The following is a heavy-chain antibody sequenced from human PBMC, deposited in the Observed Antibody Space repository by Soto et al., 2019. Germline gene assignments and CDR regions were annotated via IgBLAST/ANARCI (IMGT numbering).Heavy chain of an antibody. Sequence: EVQLVESGGGLVQPGGSLRLSCAASGFTFSSYDMHWVHQATGKGLEWVSAIGTAGDTYYPGSVKGRFTISRENAKNSLYLQMNSLRAEDTAVYYCARGEWELRGEGIGYFQHWGQGTLVTVSS. D-gene: IGHD1-26*01. CDR2: IGTAGDT. V-gene: IGHV3-13*01. J-gene: IGHJ1*01. CDR3: ARGEWELRGEGIGYFQH. CDR1: GFTFSSYD.